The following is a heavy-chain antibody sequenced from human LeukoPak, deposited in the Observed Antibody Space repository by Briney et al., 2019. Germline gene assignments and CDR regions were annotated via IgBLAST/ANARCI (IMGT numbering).Heavy chain of an antibody. CDR2: IYTSGST. D-gene: IGHD5-18*01. CDR1: GGSISSYY. Sequence: SETLSLTCTVSGGSISSYYWNWIRQPAGKGLEWIGRIYTSGSTSYNSSLKSRVTMSVDTSKNQFSLKLSSVTAADTAVYYCARDVGGYNYGPSLDYWGQGTLVSVSS. V-gene: IGHV4-4*07. J-gene: IGHJ4*02. CDR3: ARDVGGYNYGPSLDY.